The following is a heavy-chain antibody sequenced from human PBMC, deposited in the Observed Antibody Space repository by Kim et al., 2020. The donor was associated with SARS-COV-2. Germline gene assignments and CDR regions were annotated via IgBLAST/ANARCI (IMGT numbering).Heavy chain of an antibody. V-gene: IGHV3-23*01. D-gene: IGHD4-17*01. J-gene: IGHJ5*02. Sequence: YYADSVKGRFTISRDNSKNTLYLQMNSLRAEDTAVYYCAKGGDYVGWFDPWGQGTLVTVSS. CDR3: AKGGDYVGWFDP.